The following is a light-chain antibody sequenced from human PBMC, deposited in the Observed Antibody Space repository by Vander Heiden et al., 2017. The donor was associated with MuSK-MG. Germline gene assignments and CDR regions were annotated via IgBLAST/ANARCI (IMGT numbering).Light chain of an antibody. V-gene: IGKV1-39*01. CDR3: QQRYSTPHT. J-gene: IGKJ3*01. CDR1: QSISRS. CDR2: AAS. Sequence: DIQMTQSPSSLSASVGDRVTITCRASQSISRSLNWYRRKPGEAPKLLIYAASSLQSGVPSRFSGSGSGTDFTLTISRLQPEDLATYYCQQRYSTPHTFGHGTKVDIK.